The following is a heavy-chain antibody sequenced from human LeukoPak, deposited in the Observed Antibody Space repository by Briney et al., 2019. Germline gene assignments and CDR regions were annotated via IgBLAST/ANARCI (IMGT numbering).Heavy chain of an antibody. J-gene: IGHJ6*02. CDR2: ISWNSGSI. Sequence: GGFLRLSCAVSGFDFGDYTMHWVRQPPGKGLEWVSLISWNSGSIKYTESVKGRFTISRDNAKNSLYLQMNSLRAEDTAVYYCARLGHDFWSGYFRDYGMDVWGQGTTVTVSS. CDR3: ARLGHDFWSGYFRDYGMDV. D-gene: IGHD3-3*01. CDR1: GFDFGDYT. V-gene: IGHV3-43*01.